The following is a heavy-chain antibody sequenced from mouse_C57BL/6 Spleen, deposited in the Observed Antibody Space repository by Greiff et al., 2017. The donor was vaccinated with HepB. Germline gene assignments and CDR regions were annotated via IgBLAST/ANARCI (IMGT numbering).Heavy chain of an antibody. D-gene: IGHD2-3*01. Sequence: QVQLQQPGAELVMPGASVKLSCKASGYTFTSYWMHWVKQRPGQGLEWIGEIDPSDSYTNYNQKFKGKSTLTVDKSSSTAYMQLSSLTSEDSAVYYCARRGPDGYLAYWGQGTLVTVSA. CDR3: ARRGPDGYLAY. CDR2: IDPSDSYT. V-gene: IGHV1-69*01. J-gene: IGHJ3*01. CDR1: GYTFTSYW.